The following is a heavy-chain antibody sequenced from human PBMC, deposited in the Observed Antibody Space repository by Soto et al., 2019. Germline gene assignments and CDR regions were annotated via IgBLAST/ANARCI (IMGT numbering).Heavy chain of an antibody. D-gene: IGHD2-21*01. CDR1: GGTFGSYA. J-gene: IGHJ3*01. CDR3: ARYIFARAFDF. V-gene: IGHV1-8*02. Sequence: ASVKVSCKTSGGTFGSYAINWVRQAPGQGPEWMGWMNPNTGNRGFAQKFQGRVTLTRDTSISTAYMELSSLTSEDTAVYYCARYIFARAFDFWGQGTMVTVSS. CDR2: MNPNTGNR.